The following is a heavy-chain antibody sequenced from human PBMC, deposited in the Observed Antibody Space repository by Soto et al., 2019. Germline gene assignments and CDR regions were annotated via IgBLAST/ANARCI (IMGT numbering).Heavy chain of an antibody. V-gene: IGHV1-69*06. CDR2: IIPIFGTA. D-gene: IGHD2-15*01. CDR1: GGTLSSYA. J-gene: IGHJ6*02. CDR3: ARSPGCSGGSCYRSAAAYYYGMDV. Sequence: SVKVSCQASGGTLSSYAISWVRQAPGQGLELLGGIIPIFGTANYAQKFQGRVTITADKSTSTAYMELSSLRSEDTAVYYCARSPGCSGGSCYRSAAAYYYGMDVWGQGTTVTVSS.